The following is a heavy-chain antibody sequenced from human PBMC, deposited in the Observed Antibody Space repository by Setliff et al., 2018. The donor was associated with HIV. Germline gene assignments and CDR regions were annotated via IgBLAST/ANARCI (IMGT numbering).Heavy chain of an antibody. CDR1: DGSISSINHY. J-gene: IGHJ6*03. Sequence: SETLSLTCTVPDGSISSINHYWGWIRQSPGKRLEWIGTVHYSGSTYYNPSLKSRLTFSVDTSTNHFSLKLSSVTAADMAVYYCARMVGYYGSDNANYYYMDFWGKGTMVTVSS. V-gene: IGHV4-39*02. CDR3: ARMVGYYGSDNANYYYMDF. D-gene: IGHD3-10*01. CDR2: VHYSGST.